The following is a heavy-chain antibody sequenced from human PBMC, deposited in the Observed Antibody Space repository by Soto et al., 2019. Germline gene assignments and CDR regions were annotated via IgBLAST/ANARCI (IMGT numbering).Heavy chain of an antibody. V-gene: IGHV4-59*01. Sequence: SETLSLTCTVSGVSIRFYYGSWIRQPPGKGLEWIAYIDSSGSTKYNPSLKSRVTISLDTSRNQLSLKLNSVTAADTAVYYCARERAENWFDPWGQGTLVTVSS. CDR3: ARERAENWFDP. CDR1: GVSIRFYY. J-gene: IGHJ5*02. CDR2: IDSSGST.